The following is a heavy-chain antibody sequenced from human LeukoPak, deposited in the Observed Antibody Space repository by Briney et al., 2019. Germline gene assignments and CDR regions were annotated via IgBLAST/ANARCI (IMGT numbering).Heavy chain of an antibody. D-gene: IGHD3-16*01. J-gene: IGHJ4*02. Sequence: GASVKVSCKASGGTFSSYAISWVRQAPGQGLEWMGRIIPILGIANYAQKFQGRVTITADKSTSTAYMELSSLRSEDTAVYYCAREGYRIMITFGGVYYFDYWGQGTLVTVSP. V-gene: IGHV1-69*04. CDR3: AREGYRIMITFGGVYYFDY. CDR2: IIPILGIA. CDR1: GGTFSSYA.